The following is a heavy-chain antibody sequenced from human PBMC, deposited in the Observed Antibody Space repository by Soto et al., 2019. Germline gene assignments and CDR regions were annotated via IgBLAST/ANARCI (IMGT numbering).Heavy chain of an antibody. CDR2: IYSGGST. V-gene: IGHV3-66*01. CDR3: AREELRFGDSPYFDY. J-gene: IGHJ4*02. D-gene: IGHD3-10*01. Sequence: GGSLRLSCAASGFTVSSNYMSWVRQAPGKGLEWVSVIYSGGSTYYADSVKGRFTISRDNSKNTLYLQMNSLRAEDTAVYYCAREELRFGDSPYFDYWGQGTLVTVSS. CDR1: GFTVSSNY.